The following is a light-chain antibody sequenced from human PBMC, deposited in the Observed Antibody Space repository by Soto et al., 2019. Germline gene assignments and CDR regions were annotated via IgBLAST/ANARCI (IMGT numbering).Light chain of an antibody. CDR2: GAS. V-gene: IGKV3-15*01. CDR1: QSVSSK. CDR3: QQYHTWPIT. Sequence: EIVMTQPPATLSVSPGEGATLSCRASQSVSSKLAWYQQKPGQXPRXXISGASTGATGIPARFSGSWSGTAFTLTISSLQSEDGAIYDGQQYHTWPITFGGGTKVDIK. J-gene: IGKJ4*01.